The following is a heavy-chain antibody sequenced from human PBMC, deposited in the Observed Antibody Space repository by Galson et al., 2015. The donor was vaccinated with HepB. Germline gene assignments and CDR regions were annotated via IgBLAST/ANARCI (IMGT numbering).Heavy chain of an antibody. V-gene: IGHV3-49*03. CDR2: IRSKVYGETT. CDR1: GFTFGDYA. D-gene: IGHD1-14*01. J-gene: IGHJ4*02. Sequence: SLRLSCAASGFTFGDYAITWFRQAPGKGLEWVSFIRSKVYGETTEYAASVKGRFTISRDDSKSIAYLQMDSLKTEDTAVYYCEVFSLGYWGRGTLVTVSS. CDR3: EVFSLGY.